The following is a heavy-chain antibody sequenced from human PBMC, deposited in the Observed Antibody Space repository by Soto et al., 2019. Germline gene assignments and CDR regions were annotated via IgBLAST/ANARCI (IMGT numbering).Heavy chain of an antibody. Sequence: EVKLLESGGGLVQPGGSLRLSCAASGFTFSIYAMSWVRQAPGKGLEWVSTICGSGGSTYYADSVEGRFTISSYNSDNTLYLQISSLRAENTAMFYCAKDQKFASGRDYFSYFDYWGQGTLVTVSS. CDR3: AKDQKFASGRDYFSYFDY. V-gene: IGHV3-23*01. D-gene: IGHD3-10*01. CDR2: ICGSGGST. J-gene: IGHJ4*02. CDR1: GFTFSIYA.